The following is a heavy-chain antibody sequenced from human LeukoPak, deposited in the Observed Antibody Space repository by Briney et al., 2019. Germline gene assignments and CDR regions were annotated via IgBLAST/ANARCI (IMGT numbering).Heavy chain of an antibody. V-gene: IGHV3-30*02. Sequence: GGSLRLSCAASGFTFSSYGMHWVRQAPGKGLEWVAFIRYDGSNKYYADSVKGRFTISRDNSKNTLYLQMNSLRAEDTAVYYYAILHGPLAMVRGIKYYYYGMDVWGQGTTVTVSS. CDR2: IRYDGSNK. D-gene: IGHD3-10*01. CDR3: AILHGPLAMVRGIKYYYYGMDV. CDR1: GFTFSSYG. J-gene: IGHJ6*02.